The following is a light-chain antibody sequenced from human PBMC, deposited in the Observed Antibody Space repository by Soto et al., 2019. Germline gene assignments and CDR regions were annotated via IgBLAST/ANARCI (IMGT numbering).Light chain of an antibody. J-gene: IGKJ1*01. CDR1: QSVSSSY. V-gene: IGKV3-20*01. Sequence: EIVLTQSPGTLSLSPGERATLSCRASQSVSSSYLAWYQQKPGQAPRLLIYGASSRATGIPDRFSGSGSGTEFTLTISTLQSEGFAIYYCQHYNNWPPWTFGQGTKVDIK. CDR3: QHYNNWPPWT. CDR2: GAS.